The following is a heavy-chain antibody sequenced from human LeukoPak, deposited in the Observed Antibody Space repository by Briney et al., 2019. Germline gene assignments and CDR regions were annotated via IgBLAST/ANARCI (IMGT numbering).Heavy chain of an antibody. J-gene: IGHJ5*02. CDR2: ISYDGSNK. V-gene: IGHV3-30-3*01. CDR1: GFTFSSYA. Sequence: GGSLRLSCAASGFTFSSYAMHWVRQAPGKGLECVAVISYDGSNKYYADSVKGRFTISRDNSKNTLYLQMNSLRAEDTAVYYCARDSLSYGLVDWFDPWGQGTLVTVSS. D-gene: IGHD5-18*01. CDR3: ARDSLSYGLVDWFDP.